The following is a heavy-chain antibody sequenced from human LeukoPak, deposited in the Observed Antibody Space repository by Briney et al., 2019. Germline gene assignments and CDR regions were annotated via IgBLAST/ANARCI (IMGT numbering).Heavy chain of an antibody. Sequence: GGSLRLSCAASGFTFSNYAMSWVRQAPGKGLEWVSAISGSDGNTYYADSVKGRFTVSRDNAKNSLYLQMNSLRADDTAVYYCVRDRGISFYFDYWGQGTLVTVSS. CDR2: ISGSDGNT. CDR1: GFTFSNYA. J-gene: IGHJ4*02. D-gene: IGHD3-16*02. CDR3: VRDRGISFYFDY. V-gene: IGHV3-23*01.